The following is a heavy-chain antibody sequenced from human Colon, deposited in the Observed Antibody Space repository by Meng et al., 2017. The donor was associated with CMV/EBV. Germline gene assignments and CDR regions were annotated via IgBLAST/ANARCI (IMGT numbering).Heavy chain of an antibody. J-gene: IGHJ4*02. CDR2: IKSESDGGTR. Sequence: LRSPCKASGFSFTNTWMNWVRESPGKGLEWVGSIKSESDGGTRDYAPPVKGRFSISRDDSRNTLYLQMNSLLPEDTAVYYCSTVRTYCGQGTLVTVSS. CDR1: GFSFTNTW. CDR3: STVRTY. V-gene: IGHV3-15*01.